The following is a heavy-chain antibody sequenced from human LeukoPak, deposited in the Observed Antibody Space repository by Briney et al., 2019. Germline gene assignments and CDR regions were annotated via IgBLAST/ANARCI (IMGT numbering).Heavy chain of an antibody. Sequence: ASVKVSCKASGYTFTSYDINWVRQATGQGLEWMGWMNPNSGNTGYAQKFQGRVTMTRNTSISTAYMGLSSLRSEDTAVYYCARVQYYYYYYGMDVWGQGTTVTVSS. CDR1: GYTFTSYD. CDR3: ARVQYYYYYYGMDV. V-gene: IGHV1-8*01. J-gene: IGHJ6*02. CDR2: MNPNSGNT.